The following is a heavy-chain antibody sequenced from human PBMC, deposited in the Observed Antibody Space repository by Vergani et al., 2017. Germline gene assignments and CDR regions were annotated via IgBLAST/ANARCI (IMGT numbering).Heavy chain of an antibody. Sequence: EVQLEESGGGLVLPGRSLRLSCAASGFSVSSYYMSWVRQAPGKGLEWVSVIYNDGNTYYTDSVKGRFTISRYNSKNTLYLQMNSLRVEDTAVYYCTRDREFGYWGQGAPVTVSS. CDR1: GFSVSSYY. V-gene: IGHV3-53*01. J-gene: IGHJ4*02. CDR2: IYNDGNT. D-gene: IGHD1-26*01. CDR3: TRDREFGY.